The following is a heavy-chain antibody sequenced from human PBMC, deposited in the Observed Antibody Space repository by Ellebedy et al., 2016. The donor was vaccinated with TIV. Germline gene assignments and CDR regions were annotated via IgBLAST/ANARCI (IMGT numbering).Heavy chain of an antibody. J-gene: IGHJ4*02. CDR1: GGTFSSYA. CDR3: AREKVVAATQVFDY. V-gene: IGHV1-2*02. Sequence: AASVKVSCKASGGTFSSYAINWVRQAPGQGLEWMGWINPNSGGTNYAQKFQGRVTMTRDTSISTAYMELSRLRSDDTAVYYCAREKVVAATQVFDYWGQGTLVTVSS. D-gene: IGHD2-15*01. CDR2: INPNSGGT.